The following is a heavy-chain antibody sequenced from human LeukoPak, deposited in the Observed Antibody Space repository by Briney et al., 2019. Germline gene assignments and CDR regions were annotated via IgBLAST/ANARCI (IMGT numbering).Heavy chain of an antibody. CDR3: ARGVLLQDRGAFDV. CDR2: IIPIFGTA. V-gene: IGHV1-69*06. CDR1: GGTFSSYV. J-gene: IGHJ3*01. D-gene: IGHD2-15*01. Sequence: ASVKVSCKASGGTFSSYVISWVRQAPGQGLEWMGGIIPIFGTANYAQKFQGRVTITADKSTSTAYMELNSLNSDDTAVYYCARGVLLQDRGAFDVWGQGTMVTVSS.